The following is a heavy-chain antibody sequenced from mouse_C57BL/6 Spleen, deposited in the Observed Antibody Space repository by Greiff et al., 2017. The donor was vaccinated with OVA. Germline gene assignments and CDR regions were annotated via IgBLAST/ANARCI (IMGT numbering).Heavy chain of an antibody. CDR3: ARRNWDYFDY. J-gene: IGHJ2*01. D-gene: IGHD4-1*01. CDR1: GYTFTSYW. V-gene: IGHV1-69*01. CDR2: IDPSDSYT. Sequence: QVQLQQPGAELVMPGASVKLSCKASGYTFTSYWMHWVKQRPGQGLEWIGEIDPSDSYTNYNQKFKGKSTLTVDKSSSTAYMQLSSLTSEDSAVYYWARRNWDYFDYWGQGTTLTVSS.